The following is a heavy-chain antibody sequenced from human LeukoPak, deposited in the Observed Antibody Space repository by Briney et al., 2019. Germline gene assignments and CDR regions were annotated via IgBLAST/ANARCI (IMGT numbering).Heavy chain of an antibody. J-gene: IGHJ3*02. CDR3: AAAAGYRFDI. D-gene: IGHD6-13*01. Sequence: GGSLRLSCEASGFXFSDHYINWVRQAPGKGLEWVSYINDIGSKTNYADSVKGRFTISRDNAKNSLYLQMNSLRAEDTAVYYCAAAAGYRFDIWGQGTMVTVSS. CDR1: GFXFSDHY. V-gene: IGHV3-11*03. CDR2: INDIGSKT.